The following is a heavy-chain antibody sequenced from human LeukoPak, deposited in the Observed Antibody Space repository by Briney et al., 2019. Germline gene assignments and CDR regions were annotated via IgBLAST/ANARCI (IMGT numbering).Heavy chain of an antibody. Sequence: ASVKVSCKASGGTFSSYAISWVRQAPGQGLEWMGGIIPIFGTANYAQKFQGRVTITADESTSTAYMELSSLRSEDTAVYYCARTWYQLPKDAFDIWGQGTMVTVSS. CDR2: IIPIFGTA. V-gene: IGHV1-69*13. CDR3: ARTWYQLPKDAFDI. J-gene: IGHJ3*02. CDR1: GGTFSSYA. D-gene: IGHD2-2*01.